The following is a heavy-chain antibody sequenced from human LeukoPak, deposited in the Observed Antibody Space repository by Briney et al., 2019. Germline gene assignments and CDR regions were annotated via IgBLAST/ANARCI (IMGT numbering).Heavy chain of an antibody. D-gene: IGHD2-21*02. CDR3: AKDSTAIPVDY. Sequence: PGGSLRPSCAASGFTFSSYAMSWVRQAPGKGLEWVSAISGSGRSTFYADSVKGRFTISRDNSKNTLYLQMNSLRAEDTAVYYCAKDSTAIPVDYWGQGTLVTVSS. CDR2: ISGSGRST. CDR1: GFTFSSYA. V-gene: IGHV3-23*01. J-gene: IGHJ4*02.